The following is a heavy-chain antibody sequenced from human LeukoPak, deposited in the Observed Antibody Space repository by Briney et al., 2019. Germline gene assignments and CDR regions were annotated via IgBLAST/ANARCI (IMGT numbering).Heavy chain of an antibody. Sequence: SVKVSCKASGGTFSSYAISWVRQAPGQGLEWMGGIIPIFGTANYAQKFQGRVTITTDESTSTAYMELSSLRSEDTAVYYCARLRRYCSSTSCYTGAGWFDPWGQGTLVTVSS. V-gene: IGHV1-69*05. CDR1: GGTFSSYA. D-gene: IGHD2-2*02. CDR2: IIPIFGTA. CDR3: ARLRRYCSSTSCYTGAGWFDP. J-gene: IGHJ5*02.